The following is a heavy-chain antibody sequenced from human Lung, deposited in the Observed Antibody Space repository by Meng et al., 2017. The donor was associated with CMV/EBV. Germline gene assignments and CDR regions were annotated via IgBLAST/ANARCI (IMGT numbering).Heavy chain of an antibody. CDR2: IKEDGSGQ. CDR1: GFTFTTFW. D-gene: IGHD2-8*01. CDR3: VRYANFHYGMDV. V-gene: IGHV3-7*01. J-gene: IGHJ6*02. Sequence: SXAASGFTFTTFWMTWVRQAPGKGLEWVANIKEDGSGQWYVDSVKGRFTISRDNAKQSVYLQMDSLRAEDTAVYYCVRYANFHYGMDVWGQGTTVXVSS.